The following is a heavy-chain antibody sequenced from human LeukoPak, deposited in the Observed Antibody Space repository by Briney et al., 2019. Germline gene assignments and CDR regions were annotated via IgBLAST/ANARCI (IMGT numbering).Heavy chain of an antibody. CDR1: GFTFSSSW. J-gene: IGHJ5*02. CDR2: IKQDGSEK. Sequence: GGSLRLSCAASGFTFSSSWMSWVRQAPGKGLEWVANIKQDGSEKYYVDSVKGRFTISRDNAKNSLYLQMNSLRAEDTAVYYCARGDSSSWYEGWFDPWGQGTLVTVSS. D-gene: IGHD6-13*01. CDR3: ARGDSSSWYEGWFDP. V-gene: IGHV3-7*01.